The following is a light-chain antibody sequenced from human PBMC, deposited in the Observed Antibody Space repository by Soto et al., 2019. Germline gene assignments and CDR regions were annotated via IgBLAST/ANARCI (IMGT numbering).Light chain of an antibody. V-gene: IGLV2-8*01. Sequence: ALTQPPSASGSPGQSVTISCTGTSSDVGGYNYVSWYQQHPGKAPKLMIYEVSKRPSGVPDRFSGSKSGNTASLTVSGLRAEDEADYYCSSYAGSNNVVFGGGTKLTVL. J-gene: IGLJ2*01. CDR1: SSDVGGYNY. CDR3: SSYAGSNNVV. CDR2: EVS.